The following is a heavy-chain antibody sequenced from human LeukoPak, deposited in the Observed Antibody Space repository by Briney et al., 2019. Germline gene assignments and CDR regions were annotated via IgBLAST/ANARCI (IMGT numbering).Heavy chain of an antibody. J-gene: IGHJ4*02. V-gene: IGHV3-15*01. CDR2: IKSKTDGGTT. Sequence: PGGSLTLSCAASGCMFSNDWLNWLRQAPGEGLDWVGRIKSKTDGGTTDYAAPVKGRFTISRDDSKNTLNLQMNSLKTEDTAVYYCTPSIAVAGSLDYWGQGTLVTVS. D-gene: IGHD6-19*01. CDR1: GCMFSNDW. CDR3: TPSIAVAGSLDY.